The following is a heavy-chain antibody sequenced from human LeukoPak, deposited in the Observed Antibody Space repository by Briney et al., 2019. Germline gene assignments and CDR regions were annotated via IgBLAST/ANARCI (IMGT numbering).Heavy chain of an antibody. CDR1: GYSISSGYY. D-gene: IGHD6-19*01. CDR3: ARVAVAGVTIYYFDY. J-gene: IGHJ4*02. V-gene: IGHV4-38-2*02. Sequence: SGTLSLTCSVSGYSISSGYYWGWIRQPPGKGLEWIGNFYHSGSTYCNPSLKSRVTISVDTSKNQFSLNLSSVTAADTAVYYCARVAVAGVTIYYFDYWGQGTLVTVSS. CDR2: FYHSGST.